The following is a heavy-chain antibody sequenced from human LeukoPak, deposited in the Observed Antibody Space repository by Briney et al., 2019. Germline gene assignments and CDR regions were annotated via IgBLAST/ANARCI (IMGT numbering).Heavy chain of an antibody. CDR3: ARALYGDYFFN. Sequence: SETLSLTCTVSGGSISSSSYYWGWIRQPPGKGLEWIGSIYYSGSTYYNPSLKSRVTISVDTSKNQFSLKLSSVTAADTAVYYCARALYGDYFFNWGQGTLVTVSS. CDR2: IYYSGST. J-gene: IGHJ4*02. D-gene: IGHD4-17*01. CDR1: GGSISSSSYY. V-gene: IGHV4-39*07.